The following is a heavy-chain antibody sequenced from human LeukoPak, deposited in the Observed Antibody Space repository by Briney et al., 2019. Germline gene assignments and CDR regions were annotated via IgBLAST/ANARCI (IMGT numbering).Heavy chain of an antibody. V-gene: IGHV1-3*01. CDR1: GYTLTSYA. CDR2: IYGGNGNT. D-gene: IGHD2-21*02. J-gene: IGHJ4*02. Sequence: GASVKVSCKASGYTLTSYAMHWVRQAPGQRLEWMGWIYGGNGNTKYSQKFQGRGSITRDTSASTVYMELSSLGSEDTAVYYCARGWGGDCYHVHWGQGTLVTVSS. CDR3: ARGWGGDCYHVH.